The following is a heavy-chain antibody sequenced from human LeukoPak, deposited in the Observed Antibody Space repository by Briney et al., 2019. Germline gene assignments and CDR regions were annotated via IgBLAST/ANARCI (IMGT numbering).Heavy chain of an antibody. V-gene: IGHV1-2*02. CDR3: ERALVGAIGWFDP. CDR2: INPNRGGT. Sequence: ASVKVSCKASGYTFTGYYMHWVRQAPGQGREWMGWINPNRGGTNNAQKFQGRVTMTRDTSIRTAYMELSRLRSDDTAVYYCERALVGAIGWFDPWGQGTLVTVSS. J-gene: IGHJ5*02. D-gene: IGHD1-26*01. CDR1: GYTFTGYY.